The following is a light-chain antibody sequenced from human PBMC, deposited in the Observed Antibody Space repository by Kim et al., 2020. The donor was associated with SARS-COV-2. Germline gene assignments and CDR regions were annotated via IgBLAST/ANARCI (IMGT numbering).Light chain of an antibody. CDR1: QGIATY. Sequence: ASVGDRVTITCRASQGIATYLAWYQQKPGKAPKLLIYAASTLQSGVPSRFSGSGSGTDFALTISSLQPEDVATYYCQKYNTAPWTFGPGTKVDIK. CDR2: AAS. J-gene: IGKJ1*01. V-gene: IGKV1-27*01. CDR3: QKYNTAPWT.